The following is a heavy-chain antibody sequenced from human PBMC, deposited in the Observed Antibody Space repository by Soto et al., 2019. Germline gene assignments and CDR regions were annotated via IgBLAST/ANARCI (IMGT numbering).Heavy chain of an antibody. CDR3: ASRGEDSYGSEGFDY. V-gene: IGHV1-69*12. Sequence: QVQLVQSGAEVKKPGSSVKVSCKASGGTFSSYTISWVRQAPGQGLEWMGGIIPIFGTANYAQKFQGRVTITADESTSTAYMELSSLRSEDTAVYYCASRGEDSYGSEGFDYWGQGTLVTVSS. CDR1: GGTFSSYT. D-gene: IGHD5-18*01. CDR2: IIPIFGTA. J-gene: IGHJ4*02.